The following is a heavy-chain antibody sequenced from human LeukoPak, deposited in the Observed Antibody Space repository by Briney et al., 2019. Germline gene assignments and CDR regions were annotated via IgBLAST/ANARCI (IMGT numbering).Heavy chain of an antibody. D-gene: IGHD3-10*01. Sequence: PGGSLRLSCGTSGFTFSSYAMNWVRQGPGKGLEWVSTISGSGSGTYYADSVKGRFTISRDNSKNTLYLQMNSLTADDMAVYYCEKGVRGSGSSLGILGMDVWGQGTAVTVSS. CDR1: GFTFSSYA. CDR2: ISGSGSGT. V-gene: IGHV3-23*01. J-gene: IGHJ6*02. CDR3: EKGVRGSGSSLGILGMDV.